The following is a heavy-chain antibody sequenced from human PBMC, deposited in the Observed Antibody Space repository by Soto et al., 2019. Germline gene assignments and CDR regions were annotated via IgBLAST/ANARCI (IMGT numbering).Heavy chain of an antibody. V-gene: IGHV3-48*02. CDR2: YGTSRKYI. CDR1: GYTFNEYS. J-gene: IGHJ3*02. D-gene: IGHD3-9*01. Sequence: GGSLRLSCAASGYTFNEYSMNWVRQAPGKGLEWVSYYGTSRKYIFYADSVRGRFTISRDDAKSSLYLQLNSLRDEDTAVYYCVRDRDWAFDIWGQGTMVTVSS. CDR3: VRDRDWAFDI.